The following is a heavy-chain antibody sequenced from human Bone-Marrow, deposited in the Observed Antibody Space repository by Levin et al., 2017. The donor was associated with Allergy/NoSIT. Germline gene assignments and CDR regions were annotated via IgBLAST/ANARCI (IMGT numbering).Heavy chain of an antibody. V-gene: IGHV4-59*01. CDR3: ASRPGLYLGLDY. CDR2: VHYTGKT. D-gene: IGHD3-16*01. CDR1: GVSMDHYY. J-gene: IGHJ4*02. Sequence: SETLSLTCTVSGVSMDHYYWNWIRQSPGKGLEWIGYVHYTGKTNYNPSLDSRVTISVDTSRSPFSLQLRSVTAADTAVYYCASRPGLYLGLDYWGQGTLVPVSS.